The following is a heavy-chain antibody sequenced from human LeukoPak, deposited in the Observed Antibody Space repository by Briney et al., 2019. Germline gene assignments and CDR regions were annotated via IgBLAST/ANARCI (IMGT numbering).Heavy chain of an antibody. V-gene: IGHV6-1*01. CDR3: ARTYGGNCDY. CDR1: GDSVSSNSAA. CDR2: TYFRSKWYN. J-gene: IGHJ4*02. Sequence: SQTPSLTCAISGDSVSSNSAAWNWIRQSPSRGFEWLGRTYFRSKWYNDYAASVKSRITVNPDTSKNHFSLQLSSVTLEDTAIYYCARTYGGNCDYWGQGTLVTVSS. D-gene: IGHD4-23*01.